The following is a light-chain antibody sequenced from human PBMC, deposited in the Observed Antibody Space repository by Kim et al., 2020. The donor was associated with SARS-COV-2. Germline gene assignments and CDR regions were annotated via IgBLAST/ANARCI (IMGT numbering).Light chain of an antibody. Sequence: SYELTQPLSVSVAQGQTARITCGGNNIGSKNVHWYQQKPGQAPVLVIYRDSNRPSGIPERFSGSNSGNTATLTISRVQAGDEADYYCQVWDSSTAFYVFGTGTKVTVL. J-gene: IGLJ1*01. CDR3: QVWDSSTAFYV. CDR1: NIGSKN. CDR2: RDS. V-gene: IGLV3-9*01.